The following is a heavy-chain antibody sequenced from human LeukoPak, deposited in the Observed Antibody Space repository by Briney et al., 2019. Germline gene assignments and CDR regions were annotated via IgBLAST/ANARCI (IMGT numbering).Heavy chain of an antibody. V-gene: IGHV4-59*12. CDR1: GGSISSYY. D-gene: IGHD4-17*01. CDR2: IYYTGIT. J-gene: IGHJ4*02. Sequence: SETLSLTCTVSGGSISSYYWSWIRQPPGKGLEWIGYIYYTGITNYNPSLRGRVTISVDTSKNHFSLKLSSVTAADTAVYYCARDRGYGLDYWGQGTLVTVSS. CDR3: ARDRGYGLDY.